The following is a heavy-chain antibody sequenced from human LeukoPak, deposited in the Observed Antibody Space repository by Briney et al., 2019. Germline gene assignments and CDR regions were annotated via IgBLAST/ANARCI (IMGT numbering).Heavy chain of an antibody. CDR1: GGSISSSSYY. J-gene: IGHJ4*02. V-gene: IGHV4-30-2*01. D-gene: IGHD1-26*01. CDR2: IYHSGST. Sequence: SETLSLTCTVSGGSISSSSYYWGWIRQPPGKGLEWIGYIYHSGSTYYNPSLKSRVTISVDRSKNQFSLKLSSVTAADTAVYYCARGHSREDYWGQGTLVTVSS. CDR3: ARGHSREDY.